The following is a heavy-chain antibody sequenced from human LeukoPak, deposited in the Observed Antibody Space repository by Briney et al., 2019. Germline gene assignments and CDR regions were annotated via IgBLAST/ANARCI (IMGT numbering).Heavy chain of an antibody. D-gene: IGHD3-22*01. V-gene: IGHV4-34*01. J-gene: IGHJ6*02. CDR3: AGDSSNYPHAMDV. CDR2: INHSGST. Sequence: SETLSLTCAVYGGSFSGYYWSWIRQPPGKGLEWIGEINHSGSTNYNPSLKSRVTISVDTSKNQFSLKLSSVTAADTAVYYCAGDSSNYPHAMDVWGQGTTVTVSS. CDR1: GGSFSGYY.